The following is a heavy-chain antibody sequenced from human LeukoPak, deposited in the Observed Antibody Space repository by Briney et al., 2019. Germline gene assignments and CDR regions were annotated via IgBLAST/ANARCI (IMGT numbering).Heavy chain of an antibody. J-gene: IGHJ4*02. CDR3: ARDLSMVATTTGGY. Sequence: KPGGSLRLSFAASGFTFSSYSMNWVRQAPGKGLEWVSSISSSSSYIYYADSVKGRFTISRDNAKNSLYLQMNSLRAEDTAVYYCARDLSMVATTTGGYWGQGTLVTVSS. D-gene: IGHD5-12*01. CDR1: GFTFSSYS. V-gene: IGHV3-21*01. CDR2: ISSSSSYI.